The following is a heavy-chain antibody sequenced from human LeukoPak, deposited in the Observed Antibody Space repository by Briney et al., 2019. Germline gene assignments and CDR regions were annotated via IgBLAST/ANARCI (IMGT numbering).Heavy chain of an antibody. CDR1: GGSISSYY. CDR2: IYYSGST. J-gene: IGHJ6*03. CDR3: ARARGYIAAAGKFFYMDV. Sequence: SETLSLTCTVSGGSISSYYWSWIRQPPGKGLEWIGYIYYSGSTNYNPSLKSRVTISVDTSKNQFSLKLSSVTAADTAVYYCARARGYIAAAGKFFYMDVWGKGTRSPSP. D-gene: IGHD6-13*01. V-gene: IGHV4-59*01.